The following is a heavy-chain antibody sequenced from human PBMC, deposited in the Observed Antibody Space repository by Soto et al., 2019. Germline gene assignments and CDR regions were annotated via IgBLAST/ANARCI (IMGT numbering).Heavy chain of an antibody. CDR1: GYTFSGYF. CDR3: ARGYYSSSWRVCDH. CDR2: MNPNSGGT. Sequence: QVQLVQSGADVKKPGASVKVSCKTSGYTFSGYFMHWLRQAPGQGLEWMGWMNPNSGGTDYAQNFQGRVSMTWDTSISTAYMELSRLRSDDTAIYDCARGYYSSSWRVCDHWGQGTLVTVSS. V-gene: IGHV1-2*02. J-gene: IGHJ4*02. D-gene: IGHD6-13*01.